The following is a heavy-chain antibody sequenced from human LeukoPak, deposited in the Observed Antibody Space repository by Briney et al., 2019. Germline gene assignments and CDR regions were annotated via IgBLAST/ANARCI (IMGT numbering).Heavy chain of an antibody. Sequence: SETLSLTCAVSGYSISSGYYWGWIRPPPGKGLKWIGNIYYSDSTYYNPSLRGRATISVDTSKNQFSLKLTSVTAADTAVYYCARHGPRGLRYFDWLLDYWGQGTLVTVSS. CDR3: ARHGPRGLRYFDWLLDY. J-gene: IGHJ4*02. D-gene: IGHD3-9*01. CDR1: GYSISSGYY. CDR2: IYYSDST. V-gene: IGHV4-38-2*01.